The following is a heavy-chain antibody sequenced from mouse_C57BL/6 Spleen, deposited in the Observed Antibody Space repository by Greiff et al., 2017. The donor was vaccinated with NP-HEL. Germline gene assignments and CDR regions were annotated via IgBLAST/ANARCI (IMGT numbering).Heavy chain of an antibody. J-gene: IGHJ3*01. CDR1: GYTFTDYY. CDR2: IYPGSGNT. CDR3: ARDDGFKEAWFAD. D-gene: IGHD2-3*01. V-gene: IGHV1-76*01. Sequence: QVQLKQSGAELVRPGASVKLSCKASGYTFTDYYINWVKQRPGQGLEWIARIYPGSGNTYYNEKFKGKATLTAEKSSSTAYMQLSSLTSEDSAVYVCARDDGFKEAWFADWGQGTLVTVSA.